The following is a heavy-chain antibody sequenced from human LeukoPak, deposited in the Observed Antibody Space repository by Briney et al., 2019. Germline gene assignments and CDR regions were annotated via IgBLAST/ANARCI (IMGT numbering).Heavy chain of an antibody. CDR2: IYSGGNT. CDR1: GLTVSSNY. V-gene: IGHV3-66*01. D-gene: IGHD4-17*01. J-gene: IGHJ4*02. CDR3: ARVSPNTVTTLQYFDY. Sequence: GGSLRLSCAVSGLTVSSNYMTWVRQAPGKGLEWVSVIYSGGNTYYADSVKGRFTTSRDNSKTTLYLQMNSLRAEDTAVYYCARVSPNTVTTLQYFDYWGQGTLVTVSS.